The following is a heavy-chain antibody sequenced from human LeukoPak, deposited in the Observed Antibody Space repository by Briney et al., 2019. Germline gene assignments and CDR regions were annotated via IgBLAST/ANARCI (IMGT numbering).Heavy chain of an antibody. D-gene: IGHD3-3*01. V-gene: IGHV4-39*07. CDR1: GDSISSGTYF. J-gene: IGHJ4*02. Sequence: SETLSLTCTVSGDSISSGTYFWGWIRQPPGKGLERIGNIYYSGSTYYNPSLKSRITISVDTSKNQFSLKLNSVTAADTAVYYCARSTYYDFWSGFHYYFDHWGQGTLVTVSS. CDR3: ARSTYYDFWSGFHYYFDH. CDR2: IYYSGST.